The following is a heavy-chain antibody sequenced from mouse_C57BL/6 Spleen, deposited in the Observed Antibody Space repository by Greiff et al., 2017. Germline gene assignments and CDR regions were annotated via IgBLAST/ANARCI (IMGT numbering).Heavy chain of an antibody. J-gene: IGHJ4*01. V-gene: IGHV1-54*01. CDR3: ARFRYDYDAMDS. CDR2: INPGSGGT. Sequence: QVQLQQSGAELVRPGTSVKVSCKASGYAFTNYLIEWVKQRPGQGLEWIGVINPGSGGTNYNEKFKGKATLTADKSYSNAYMQLSSLTSENSAVYFCARFRYDYDAMDSWGQGTSVTVSS. CDR1: GYAFTNYL.